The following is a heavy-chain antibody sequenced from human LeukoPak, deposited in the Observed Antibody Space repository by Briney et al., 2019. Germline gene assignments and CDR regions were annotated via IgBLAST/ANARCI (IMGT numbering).Heavy chain of an antibody. V-gene: IGHV1-2*02. CDR1: GYTFTGYY. Sequence: ASVKVSCKASGYTFTGYYMHWVRQAPGQGLEWMGWINPNSGGTNYAQKFQGRVTMTRDTSISTAYMELSRLRSDDTAVYYCARTYSGSYPFDYWGQGTLVTVSS. D-gene: IGHD1-26*01. J-gene: IGHJ4*02. CDR3: ARTYSGSYPFDY. CDR2: INPNSGGT.